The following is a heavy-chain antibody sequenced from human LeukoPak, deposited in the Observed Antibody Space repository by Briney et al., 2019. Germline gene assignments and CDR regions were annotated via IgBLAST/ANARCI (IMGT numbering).Heavy chain of an antibody. V-gene: IGHV4-30-2*03. CDR2: IYYSGST. J-gene: IGHJ4*02. D-gene: IGHD1-26*01. Sequence: KSSETLSLTCAVSGGSISSGGYSWSWIRQPPGKSLEWIGYIYYSGSTYYNPSLKSRVTISVDTSKNQFSLKLSSVTAADTAVYYCARLRRLVWELGNWGQGTLVTVSS. CDR3: ARLRRLVWELGN. CDR1: GGSISSGGYS.